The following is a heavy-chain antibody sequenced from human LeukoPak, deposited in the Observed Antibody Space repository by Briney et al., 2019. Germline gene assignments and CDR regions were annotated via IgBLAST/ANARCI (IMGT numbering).Heavy chain of an antibody. CDR3: ARDRYCSSTSCYSWFDP. D-gene: IGHD2-2*01. J-gene: IGHJ5*02. V-gene: IGHV3-74*01. CDR1: GFTFSSYW. Sequence: PGGSLRLSCAASGFTFSSYWMHWVRHAPEKGLVWVSRINSDGSSTSYADSVKGRFTISRDNAKNTLYLQMNSLRAEDTAVYYCARDRYCSSTSCYSWFDPWGQGTLVTVSS. CDR2: INSDGSST.